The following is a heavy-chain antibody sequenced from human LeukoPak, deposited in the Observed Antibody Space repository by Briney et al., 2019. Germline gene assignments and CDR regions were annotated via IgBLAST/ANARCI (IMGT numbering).Heavy chain of an antibody. CDR3: ARGPRSSAYFDH. V-gene: IGHV4-34*01. J-gene: IGHJ4*02. CDR2: INHSGST. D-gene: IGHD6-19*01. CDR1: GGSFSGYY. Sequence: SETLSLTCAVYGGSFSGYYWGWIRQPPGKGLEWIGEINHSGSTNYNPSLKSRVTISVDTSKNQFSLKLSSVTAADTAVYYCARGPRSSAYFDHWGQGTLVTVSS.